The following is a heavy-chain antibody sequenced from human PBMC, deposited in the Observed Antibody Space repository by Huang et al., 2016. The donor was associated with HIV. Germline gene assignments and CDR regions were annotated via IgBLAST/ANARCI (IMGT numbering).Heavy chain of an antibody. CDR2: SSAYNGNT. Sequence: QVQLVQSGAEVKKPGASVKVSCKASGYTFTSSGSSWVGQAPGQGLEWMGRSSAYNGNTNYAQKLQGRVTMTTDTATSTAYMELRSLGSDDTAVYYCARARGYYYYGMDVWGQGTTVTVSS. CDR1: GYTFTSSG. J-gene: IGHJ6*02. CDR3: ARARGYYYYGMDV. V-gene: IGHV1-18*04.